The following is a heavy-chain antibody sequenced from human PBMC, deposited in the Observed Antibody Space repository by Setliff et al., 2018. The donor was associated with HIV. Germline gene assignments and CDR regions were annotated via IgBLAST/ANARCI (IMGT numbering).Heavy chain of an antibody. V-gene: IGHV3-15*01. CDR1: GFTFSDAW. J-gene: IGHJ4*02. CDR3: STDLPSSGFFPDY. CDR2: IKNRANGGTT. D-gene: IGHD6-19*01. Sequence: GGSLRLSCAASGFTFSDAWMGWVRQAPGKGLEWVARIKNRANGGTTHYAAPVNGRFTISRDDSKNTLYLQMNSLKTEDTAVYYCSTDLPSSGFFPDYWGQGTLVTVSS.